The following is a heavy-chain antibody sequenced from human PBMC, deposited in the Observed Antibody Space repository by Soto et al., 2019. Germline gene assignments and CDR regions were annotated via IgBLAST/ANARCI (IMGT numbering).Heavy chain of an antibody. CDR1: GFTFSSYW. Sequence: LRLSCAASGFTFSSYWMHWVRQVPGKGLVWVSRIHFDGSTTHYADSVKGRFTISRDNAKNTLSLQMNSLRAEDSAVYYCARDAYITGYFQFDYWGQGTLVTVSS. CDR2: IHFDGSTT. D-gene: IGHD6-19*01. V-gene: IGHV3-74*01. J-gene: IGHJ4*02. CDR3: ARDAYITGYFQFDY.